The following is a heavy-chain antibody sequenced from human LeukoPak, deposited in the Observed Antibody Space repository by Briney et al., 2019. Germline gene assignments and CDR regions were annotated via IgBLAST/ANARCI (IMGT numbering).Heavy chain of an antibody. CDR1: GGSISGSDYY. CDR2: IYYGGST. CDR3: ASIRVGATSFDY. Sequence: SETLSLTCTVSGGSISGSDYYWGWIRQPPGKGLKWIGSIYYGGSTYYNPSLKSRVTISVDTSKNQFSLNLSSVTAADTAVYYCASIRVGATSFDYWGQGTLVTVSS. J-gene: IGHJ4*02. D-gene: IGHD1-26*01. V-gene: IGHV4-39*07.